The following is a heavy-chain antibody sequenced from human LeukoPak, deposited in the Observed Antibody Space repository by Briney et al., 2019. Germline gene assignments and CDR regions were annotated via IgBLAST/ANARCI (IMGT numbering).Heavy chain of an antibody. CDR1: GGSISSYY. CDR3: ARGPVRGDNIDY. D-gene: IGHD3-10*01. J-gene: IGHJ4*02. Sequence: PSETLSLTCTVSGGSISSYYWSWIRQPAGKGLEWIGRIYTSGSTYYNPSLKSRVTISVDTSKNQFSLKLSSVTAADTAVYYCARGPVRGDNIDYWGQGTLVTVSS. V-gene: IGHV4-4*07. CDR2: IYTSGST.